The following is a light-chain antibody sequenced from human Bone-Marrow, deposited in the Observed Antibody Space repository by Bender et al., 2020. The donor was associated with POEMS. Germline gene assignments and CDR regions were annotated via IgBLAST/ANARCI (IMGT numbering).Light chain of an antibody. CDR2: DVS. Sequence: QSALAQPVSVSGSPGQSITISCTGASSNVGAYKYVAWHQQHPGKAPKLLIYDVSYRPSGVSDRFSGSKSGNTASLTISGLQAEDEADYYCSSYTTSSTVVFGGGTQLTVL. CDR1: SSNVGAYKY. J-gene: IGLJ2*01. V-gene: IGLV2-14*03. CDR3: SSYTTSSTVV.